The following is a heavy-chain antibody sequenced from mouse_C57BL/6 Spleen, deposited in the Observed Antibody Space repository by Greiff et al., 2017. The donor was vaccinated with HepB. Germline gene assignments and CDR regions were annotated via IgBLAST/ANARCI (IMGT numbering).Heavy chain of an antibody. J-gene: IGHJ4*01. CDR3: ARGNYLHAMDY. Sequence: EVQLQESGPGLVKPSQSLSLTCSVTGYSITSGYYWNWIRQFPGNKLEWMGYISYDGSNNYNPSLKNRISITRDTSKNQFFLKLNSVTTEDTATYYCARGNYLHAMDYWGQGTSVTVSS. CDR2: ISYDGSN. V-gene: IGHV3-6*01. CDR1: GYSITSGYY. D-gene: IGHD5-5*01.